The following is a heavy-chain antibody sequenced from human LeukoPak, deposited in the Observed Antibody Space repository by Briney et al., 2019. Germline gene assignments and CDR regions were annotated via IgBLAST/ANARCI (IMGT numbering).Heavy chain of an antibody. CDR2: ISTSSTGT. V-gene: IGHV3-23*01. CDR1: GFTFSNYA. D-gene: IGHD2-21*01. Sequence: PGGSLRLSCAASGFTFSNYAMNWVRQTPGKGLEWVSTISTSSTGTHYADSVKGRFTISRDDSLNTLYLHMNSLRVEDTAVYYCAKDLDSTGIYSDWFDPWGQGTLVTVSS. J-gene: IGHJ5*02. CDR3: AKDLDSTGIYSDWFDP.